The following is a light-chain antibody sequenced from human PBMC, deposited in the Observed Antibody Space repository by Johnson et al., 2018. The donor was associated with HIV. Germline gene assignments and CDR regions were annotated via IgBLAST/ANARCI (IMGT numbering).Light chain of an antibody. CDR3: GTWDYSLSGYV. CDR1: SSNIGNNY. V-gene: IGLV1-51*02. J-gene: IGLJ1*01. CDR2: ENN. Sequence: QSVLTQPPSVSAAPGQKVTISCSGSSSNIGNNYVSWYQQLPGTAPKVLIYENNKRPSGIPDRFSGSKSGTSATLGITGLQTGDEADYYCGTWDYSLSGYVFGSGTKVTVL.